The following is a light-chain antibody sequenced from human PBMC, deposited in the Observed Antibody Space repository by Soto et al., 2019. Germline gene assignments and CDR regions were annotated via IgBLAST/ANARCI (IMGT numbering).Light chain of an antibody. CDR2: GAS. J-gene: IGKJ1*01. V-gene: IGKV3-20*01. CDR1: QSVSSN. CDR3: QRYGSSPWT. Sequence: EIVLTQSPGTLSLSPWERATLSCRASQSVSSNLAWYQQKPGQAPRLLIYGASTRATGIPARFSGSGSGTDFTLTISRLEPEDFAVYYCQRYGSSPWTFGQGTKVDIK.